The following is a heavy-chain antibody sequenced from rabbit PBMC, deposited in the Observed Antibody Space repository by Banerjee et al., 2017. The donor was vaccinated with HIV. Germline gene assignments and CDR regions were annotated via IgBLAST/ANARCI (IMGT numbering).Heavy chain of an antibody. J-gene: IGHJ4*01. D-gene: IGHD6-1*01. CDR1: GFSFSSNYW. V-gene: IGHV1S40*01. CDR3: ARDSYYTYGYVGAFNL. CDR2: IYAGSSGST. Sequence: QSLEESGGDLVKPGASLTLTCTASGFSFSSNYWICWVRQAPGKGLEWIACIYAGSSGSTNYASWAEGRFTISKTSSTTVTLQMTSLTAADTATYFCARDSYYTYGYVGAFNLWGPGTLVTVS.